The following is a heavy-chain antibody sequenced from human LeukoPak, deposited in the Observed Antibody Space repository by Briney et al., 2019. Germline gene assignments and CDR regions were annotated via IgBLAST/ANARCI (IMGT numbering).Heavy chain of an antibody. D-gene: IGHD4-17*01. CDR3: AGTDYGDYSTGYYGMDV. CDR2: IYSGGST. J-gene: IGHJ6*02. Sequence: GGSLRLSCAASRFTVSSNYMSWVRQAPGKGLEWVSVIYSGGSTYYADSVKGRFTISRDNSKNTLYLQMNSLRAEDTAVYYCAGTDYGDYSTGYYGMDVWGQGTTVTVSS. CDR1: RFTVSSNY. V-gene: IGHV3-66*01.